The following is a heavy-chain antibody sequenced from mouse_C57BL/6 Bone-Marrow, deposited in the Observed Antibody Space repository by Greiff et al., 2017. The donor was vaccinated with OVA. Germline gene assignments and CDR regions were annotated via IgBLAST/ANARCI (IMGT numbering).Heavy chain of an antibody. CDR2: IDPSDSYT. J-gene: IGHJ3*01. V-gene: IGHV1-50*01. Sequence: QVQLQQPGAELVKPGASVKLSCKASGYTFTSYWMQWVKQRPGQGLEWIGEIDPSDSYTNYNQKFKGKATLTVDTSSSTAYMQLSSLTSEDSAVYYCARPGGWFAYWGQGTLVTVSA. CDR3: ARPGGWFAY. CDR1: GYTFTSYW.